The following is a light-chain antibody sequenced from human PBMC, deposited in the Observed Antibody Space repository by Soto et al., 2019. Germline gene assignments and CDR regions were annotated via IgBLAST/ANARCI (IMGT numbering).Light chain of an antibody. CDR3: QHYNSYSEA. V-gene: IGKV1-5*03. CDR1: HAISSW. J-gene: IGKJ1*01. CDR2: KAS. Sequence: GDRVTITCRARHAISSWLAWYQQKPGKAPKLLIYKASTLKSGVPSRFSGSGSGTEFTLTISSLQPDDFATYYCQHYNSYSEAFGQGTKVDIK.